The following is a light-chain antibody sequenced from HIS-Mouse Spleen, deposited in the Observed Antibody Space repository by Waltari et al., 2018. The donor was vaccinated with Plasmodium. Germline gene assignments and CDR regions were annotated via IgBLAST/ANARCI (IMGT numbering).Light chain of an antibody. Sequence: EIVMTQSPATLSVSPGERATLSCRASQSVSSNVAWYQQKPGQAPRLLIYGAATRDTGIPARFSGSGSGTEFTLTISSLQSEDFAVYYCQQYNNWSFTFGPGTKVDIK. V-gene: IGKV3-15*01. CDR2: GAA. J-gene: IGKJ3*01. CDR1: QSVSSN. CDR3: QQYNNWSFT.